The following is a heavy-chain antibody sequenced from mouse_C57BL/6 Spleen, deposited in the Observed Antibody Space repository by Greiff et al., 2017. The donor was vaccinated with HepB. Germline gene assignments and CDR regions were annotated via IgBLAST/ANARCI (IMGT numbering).Heavy chain of an antibody. V-gene: IGHV5-17*01. Sequence: EVKLVESGGGLVKPGGSLKLSCAASGFTFSDYGMHWVRQAPEKGLEWVAYISSGSSTIYYADTVKGRFTISRDNAKNTLFLQMTSLRSEDTAMYYCARGDGTWFAYWGQGTLVTVSA. J-gene: IGHJ3*01. CDR3: ARGDGTWFAY. CDR2: ISSGSSTI. CDR1: GFTFSDYG.